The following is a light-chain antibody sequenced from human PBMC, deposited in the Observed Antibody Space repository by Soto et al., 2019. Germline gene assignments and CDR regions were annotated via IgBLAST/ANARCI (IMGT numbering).Light chain of an antibody. CDR2: SNN. CDR3: AAWDDSLNAL. V-gene: IGLV1-44*01. J-gene: IGLJ2*01. CDR1: SSNIGSNT. Sequence: QLVLTQPPSASGTPGQRVTISCSGSSSNIGSNTVNWYQQLPGTAPKLLIYSNNQRPSGVPDRFSGSKSGTSASLAVSGLQSEDEADDYCAAWDDSLNALFGGGTKLTVL.